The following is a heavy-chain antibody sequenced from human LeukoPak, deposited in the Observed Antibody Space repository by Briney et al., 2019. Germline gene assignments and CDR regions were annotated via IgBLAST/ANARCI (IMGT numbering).Heavy chain of an antibody. CDR1: GFSISSGYY. CDR3: AGTYYYDSSGYYHYSL. Sequence: PSETLSLTCTVSGFSISSGYYWVWIRQPPGKGLEWIGYIYYSGSTNYNPSLKSRVTISVDTSKNQFSLKLSSVTAADTAVYYCAGTYYYDSSGYYHYSLWGQGTLVTVSS. CDR2: IYYSGST. D-gene: IGHD3-22*01. V-gene: IGHV4-61*01. J-gene: IGHJ4*02.